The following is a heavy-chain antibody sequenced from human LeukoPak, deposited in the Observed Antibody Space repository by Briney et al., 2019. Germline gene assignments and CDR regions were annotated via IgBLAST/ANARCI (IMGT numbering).Heavy chain of an antibody. CDR1: GFTFSSYG. J-gene: IGHJ6*02. Sequence: GRSLRLSCAASGFTFSSYGMHWVRQAPGKGLEWVAVISYDGSNKYYADSVKGRFTISRDNSKNTLYLQMNSLRAEDTAVYYCAKAERRELSNYYYYYGMDVWGQGTTVTVSS. V-gene: IGHV3-30*18. CDR3: AKAERRELSNYYYYYGMDV. D-gene: IGHD1-26*01. CDR2: ISYDGSNK.